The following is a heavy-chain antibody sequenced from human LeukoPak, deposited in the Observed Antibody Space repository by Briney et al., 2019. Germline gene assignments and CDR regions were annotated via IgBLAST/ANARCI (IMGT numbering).Heavy chain of an antibody. Sequence: GGSLRLSCSASGFTYSSYAMGWVRQAPGKGLEWVSAISGSGGDTFYADSVKGWFTISRDNFKNTLDLQMNSLGAEDTAAYYCTKSRARREGSTGSIDYWGQGTLVTVSS. CDR2: ISGSGGDT. CDR1: GFTYSSYA. V-gene: IGHV3-23*01. J-gene: IGHJ4*02. CDR3: TKSRARREGSTGSIDY. D-gene: IGHD3-22*01.